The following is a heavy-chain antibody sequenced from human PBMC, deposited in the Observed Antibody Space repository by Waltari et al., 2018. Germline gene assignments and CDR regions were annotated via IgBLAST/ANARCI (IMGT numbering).Heavy chain of an antibody. J-gene: IGHJ4*02. CDR3: ARRLKCGGSCPLDY. Sequence: EVQLVESGGGLVQPGGSLRLSCTVSGFTFRTYWMHWIRQGPGKGLVWAARISIDGTTRNYADSVKGRFSISRDNGMNTVYLQMNSLRAEDTAVYYCARRLKCGGSCPLDYWGQGTQVTVSS. CDR2: ISIDGTTR. V-gene: IGHV3-74*01. D-gene: IGHD2-15*01. CDR1: GFTFRTYW.